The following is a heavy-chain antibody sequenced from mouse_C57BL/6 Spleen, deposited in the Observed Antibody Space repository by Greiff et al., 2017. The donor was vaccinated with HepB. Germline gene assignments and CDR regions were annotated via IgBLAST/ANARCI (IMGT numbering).Heavy chain of an antibody. Sequence: EVQRVESGGGLVKPGGSLKLSCAASGFTFSSYTMSWVRQTPEKRLEWVATISGGGGNTYYPDSVKGRFTISRDNAKNTLYLQMSSLRSEDTALYYCARHQLRPFDYWGQGTTLTVSS. V-gene: IGHV5-9*01. J-gene: IGHJ2*01. CDR3: ARHQLRPFDY. D-gene: IGHD3-2*02. CDR2: ISGGGGNT. CDR1: GFTFSSYT.